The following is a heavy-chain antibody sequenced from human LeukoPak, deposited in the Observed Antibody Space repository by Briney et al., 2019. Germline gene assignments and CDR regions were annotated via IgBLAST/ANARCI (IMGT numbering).Heavy chain of an antibody. CDR1: GFTVSSNY. D-gene: IGHD2-15*01. CDR2: ISSSSRYI. J-gene: IGHJ6*02. V-gene: IGHV3-21*01. CDR3: ARRLVAALDGMDV. Sequence: GGSLRLSCAASGFTVSSNYMSWVRQAPGKGLEWVSSISSSSRYIYYADSVKDRFTISRDNAKNSLYLQMNSLRAEDTAVYYCARRLVAALDGMDVWGQGTTVTVSS.